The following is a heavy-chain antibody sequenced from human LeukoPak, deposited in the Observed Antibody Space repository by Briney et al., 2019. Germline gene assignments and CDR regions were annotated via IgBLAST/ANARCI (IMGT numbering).Heavy chain of an antibody. CDR1: GFTFSSYA. CDR3: AKGLILSGSYYDGREGQGFYFDY. V-gene: IGHV3-23*01. J-gene: IGHJ4*02. D-gene: IGHD1-26*01. Sequence: PGGSLRLSCAASGFTFSSYAMSWVRQAPGKGLEWVSAISGSGGSTYYADSVKGRFTISRDNSKNTLYLQMNSLRAEDTAVYYCAKGLILSGSYYDGREGQGFYFDYWGQGTLVTVSS. CDR2: ISGSGGST.